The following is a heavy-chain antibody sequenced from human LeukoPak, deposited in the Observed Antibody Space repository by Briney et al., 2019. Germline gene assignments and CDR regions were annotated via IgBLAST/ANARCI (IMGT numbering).Heavy chain of an antibody. Sequence: SVKVSCKASGGTFSSYAISWVRQAPGQGLEWMGGIIPIFGTANYAQKFQGRVTITADESTSTAYMELSSLRSEDTAVYYCARSGPTYYYDSSGYYPSGMDVWAKGPRSPSP. CDR2: IIPIFGTA. CDR1: GGTFSSYA. CDR3: ARSGPTYYYDSSGYYPSGMDV. V-gene: IGHV1-69*13. J-gene: IGHJ6*02. D-gene: IGHD3-22*01.